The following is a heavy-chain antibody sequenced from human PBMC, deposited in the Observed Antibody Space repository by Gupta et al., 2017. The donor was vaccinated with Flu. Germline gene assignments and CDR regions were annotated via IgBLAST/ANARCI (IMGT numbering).Heavy chain of an antibody. CDR3: ATALPSGYSSGWYDY. D-gene: IGHD6-19*01. J-gene: IGHJ4*02. V-gene: IGHV4-59*08. CDR1: GGSISSYY. Sequence: QVQLQESGPGLVKPSETLSLTCTVSGGSISSYYWSWIRQPPGKGLEWIGYIYYSGSTNYNPSLKSRVTISVDTSKNQFSLKLSSVTAADTAVYYCATALPSGYSSGWYDYWGQGTLVTVSS. CDR2: IYYSGST.